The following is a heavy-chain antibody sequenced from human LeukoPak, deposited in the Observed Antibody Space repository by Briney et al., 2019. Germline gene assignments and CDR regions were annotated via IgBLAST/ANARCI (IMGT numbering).Heavy chain of an antibody. CDR3: ARETTDSRGYFFSDH. D-gene: IGHD3-22*01. CDR1: GGAFNNHP. CDR2: IITVFGST. V-gene: IGHV1-69*06. Sequence: SVKVSCNSSGGAFNNHPFSWVRQAPGQGLEWMGRIITVFGSTTYAQKFQGRITISADKSTATSYMELSSLRSDDTAVYFCARETTDSRGYFFSDHWGQGTLVTVSS. J-gene: IGHJ4*02.